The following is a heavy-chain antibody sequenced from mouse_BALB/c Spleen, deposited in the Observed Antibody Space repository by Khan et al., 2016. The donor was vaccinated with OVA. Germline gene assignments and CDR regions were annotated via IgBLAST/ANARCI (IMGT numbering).Heavy chain of an antibody. CDR3: TRSGYGSFAY. CDR1: GYTFTSYY. CDR2: INPSSGGT. V-gene: IGHV1S81*02. D-gene: IGHD2-2*01. J-gene: IGHJ3*01. Sequence: QVQLKESGAELVKPGASVRLSCKASGYTFTSYYLYWVKQRPGQGLEWIGDINPSSGGTNFNEKFKSKATLTVDKSSSIAYIQLNSLTSEDSAVYYCTRSGYGSFAYWGQGTLVTVSA.